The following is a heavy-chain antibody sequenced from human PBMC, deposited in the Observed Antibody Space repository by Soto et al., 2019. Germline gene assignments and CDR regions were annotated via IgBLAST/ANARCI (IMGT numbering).Heavy chain of an antibody. CDR2: IYYSGST. Sequence: SETLSLTCTVSGGSISSYYWSWIRQPPGKGLEWIGYIYYSGSTNYNPSLKSRVTISVDTSKNQFSLKLSSVTAADTAVYYCARGDTYFDYWGQGTLVTVSS. V-gene: IGHV4-59*01. CDR1: GGSISSYY. CDR3: ARGDTYFDY. D-gene: IGHD5-18*01. J-gene: IGHJ4*02.